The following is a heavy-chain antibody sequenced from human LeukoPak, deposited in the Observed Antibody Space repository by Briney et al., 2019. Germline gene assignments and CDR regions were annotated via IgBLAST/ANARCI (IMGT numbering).Heavy chain of an antibody. CDR2: IYYSGNT. CDR3: ARDYGDCQFDY. CDR1: GGSISSSSYY. J-gene: IGHJ4*02. D-gene: IGHD4-17*01. Sequence: SETLSLTCTVSGGSISSSSYYWGWIRQPPGKGLEWIGNIYYSGNTYYNPSLKSRVTISADTSKNHFSLNLKSVTAADTAVYYCARDYGDCQFDYWGQGILVNVSS. V-gene: IGHV4-39*02.